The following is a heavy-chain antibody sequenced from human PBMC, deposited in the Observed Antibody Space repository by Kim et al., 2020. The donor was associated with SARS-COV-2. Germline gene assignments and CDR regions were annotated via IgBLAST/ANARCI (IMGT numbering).Heavy chain of an antibody. CDR2: ISWDGGST. Sequence: GGSLRLSCAASGFTFDDYTMHWVRQAPGKGLEWVSLISWDGGSTYYADSVKGRFTISRDNSKNSLYLQMNSLRTEDTALYYCAKDDGGDSSGYHYYFDYWGQGTLVTVSS. V-gene: IGHV3-43*01. J-gene: IGHJ4*02. D-gene: IGHD3-22*01. CDR3: AKDDGGDSSGYHYYFDY. CDR1: GFTFDDYT.